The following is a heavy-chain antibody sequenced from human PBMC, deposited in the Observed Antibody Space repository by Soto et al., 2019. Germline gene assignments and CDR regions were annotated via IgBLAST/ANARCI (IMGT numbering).Heavy chain of an antibody. CDR1: EFTFSTYT. CDR3: TRDGQPL. V-gene: IGHV3-21*01. D-gene: IGHD5-18*01. Sequence: EAQLVESGGGLVKPGGSLRLACAASEFTFSTYTLNWVRQAPGKGLEWVSSISTSGDSTYYEDSLRGRFTISRDNARASLYLQMDSLRVEDTAMYYCTRDGQPLWGQGTIVTVSS. CDR2: ISTSGDST. J-gene: IGHJ3*01.